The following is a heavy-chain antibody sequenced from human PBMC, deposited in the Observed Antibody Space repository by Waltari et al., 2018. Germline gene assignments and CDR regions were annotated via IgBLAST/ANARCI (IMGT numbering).Heavy chain of an antibody. Sequence: QLQLQESGPGLVKPSETLSLTCTVSGGSISTIGYYWAWVRQPPGKGLEWIGTIYHSGTTYYNPSLESGVTISVDTSRNQFSLKLRSVTAADTAVYYCARHGGYFSNFDYWGQGTLVTVSS. CDR1: GGSISTIGYY. V-gene: IGHV4-39*01. D-gene: IGHD2-21*01. CDR2: IYHSGTT. J-gene: IGHJ4*02. CDR3: ARHGGYFSNFDY.